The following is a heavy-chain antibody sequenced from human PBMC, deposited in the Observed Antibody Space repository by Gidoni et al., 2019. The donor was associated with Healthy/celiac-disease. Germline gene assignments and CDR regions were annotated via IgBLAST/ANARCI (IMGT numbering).Heavy chain of an antibody. CDR1: GGAFSGYY. Sequence: QVQLQQWSAGLVKPSETRSGTSAVYGGAFSGYYWSWIRQPPGKGLEWIGEIMHSGSTNYNPSLKSRVTISVDTSKNQFSLKLSSVTAADTAVYYCARGLRGRSSSWRGWFDPWGQGTLVTVSS. CDR3: ARGLRGRSSSWRGWFDP. CDR2: IMHSGST. V-gene: IGHV4-34*01. J-gene: IGHJ5*02. D-gene: IGHD6-13*01.